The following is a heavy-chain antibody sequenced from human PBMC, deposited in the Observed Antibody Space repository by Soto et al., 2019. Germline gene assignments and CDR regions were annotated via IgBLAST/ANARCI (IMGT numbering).Heavy chain of an antibody. Sequence: SETLSLTCTVSGGSISSGGYYWSWIRQHPGKGLEWIGYISYSGTTNYNPSLKSRVIISVDMSKNQFSLKLTSVTAADTAVYYCARESYDSSFQYWGQGTLVTVSS. CDR1: GGSISSGGYY. D-gene: IGHD3-22*01. CDR3: ARESYDSSFQY. J-gene: IGHJ4*02. V-gene: IGHV4-61*08. CDR2: ISYSGTT.